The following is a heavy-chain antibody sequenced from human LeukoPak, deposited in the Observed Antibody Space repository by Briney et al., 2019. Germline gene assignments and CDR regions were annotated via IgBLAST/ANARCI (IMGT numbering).Heavy chain of an antibody. CDR3: ARVERGSMIVVARAPYAFDI. CDR1: GGSISSSSYY. J-gene: IGHJ3*02. V-gene: IGHV4-39*01. Sequence: SETLSLTCTVSGGSISSSSYYWGWIRQPPGKGLEWIGSIYYSGSTYYNPSLKSRVTISIDTSKNQFSLKLSSVTAADTAVYYCARVERGSMIVVARAPYAFDIWGQGTMVTVSS. D-gene: IGHD3-22*01. CDR2: IYYSGST.